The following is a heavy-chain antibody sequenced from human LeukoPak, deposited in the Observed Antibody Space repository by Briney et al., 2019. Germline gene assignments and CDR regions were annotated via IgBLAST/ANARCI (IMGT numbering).Heavy chain of an antibody. CDR3: ARGLDRGGYNFDY. V-gene: IGHV3-21*01. CDR1: GLTFSSYS. J-gene: IGHJ4*02. D-gene: IGHD5-12*01. Sequence: GGSLRLSCAAFGLTFSSYSMNWVRQAPGKGLEWVSSISSSSSYIYYADSVKGRFTISRDNAKNSLYLQMNSLRAEDTAVYYCARGLDRGGYNFDYWGQGTLVTVSS. CDR2: ISSSSSYI.